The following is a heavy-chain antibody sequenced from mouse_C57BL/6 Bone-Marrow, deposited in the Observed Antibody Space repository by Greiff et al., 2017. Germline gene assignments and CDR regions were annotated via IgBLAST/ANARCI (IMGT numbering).Heavy chain of an antibody. CDR3: ARLFMITTRRTFAY. CDR2: ISNLAYSI. Sequence: EVMLVESGGGLVQPGGSLKLSCAASGFTFSDYGMAWVRQAPRQGPEWVAFISNLAYSIYYADTVTGRFTIPRENATNTLYLEMSSLRSEDTAMYYCARLFMITTRRTFAYWGQGTLVTVSA. V-gene: IGHV5-15*01. J-gene: IGHJ3*01. CDR1: GFTFSDYG. D-gene: IGHD2-4*01.